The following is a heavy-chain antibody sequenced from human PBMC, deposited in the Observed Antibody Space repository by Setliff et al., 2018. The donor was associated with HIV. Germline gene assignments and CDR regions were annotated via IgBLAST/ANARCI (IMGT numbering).Heavy chain of an antibody. D-gene: IGHD6-19*01. CDR2: INHSGTT. Sequence: SETLSLTCAVYGGSFSGYHWSWIRQSPGKGLEWIGEINHSGTTNYNPSLKNRATISVDTSKNQFTLKLTSVTAADMGVYYCARGRKKTLAVSGTRYFDFWGQGTLVTVSS. V-gene: IGHV4-34*01. CDR3: ARGRKKTLAVSGTRYFDF. CDR1: GGSFSGYH. J-gene: IGHJ4*02.